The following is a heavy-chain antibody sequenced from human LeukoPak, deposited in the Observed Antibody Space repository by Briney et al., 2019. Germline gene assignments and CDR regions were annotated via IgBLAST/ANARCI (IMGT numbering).Heavy chain of an antibody. CDR3: ARDFGYCSSTSCPPDC. J-gene: IGHJ4*02. CDR2: ISAYNGNT. CDR1: GYTFTSYG. V-gene: IGHV1-18*01. Sequence: ASVKVSCKASGYTFTSYGISWVRQAPGQGLEWMGWISAYNGNTNYAQKLQGRVTMTTDTSTSTAYMELRSLRSDDTAVYYCARDFGYCSSTSCPPDCWGQGTLVTVSS. D-gene: IGHD2-2*01.